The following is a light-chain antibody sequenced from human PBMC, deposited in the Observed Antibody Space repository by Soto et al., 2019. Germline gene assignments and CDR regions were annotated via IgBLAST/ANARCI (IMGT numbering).Light chain of an antibody. V-gene: IGLV2-14*01. CDR1: SSDVGGYNY. CDR3: SSYRSSSTLYV. CDR2: EVS. Sequence: QAVLTQPASVSGSPGQPITISCTGTSSDVGGYNYVSWYQQHPGKAPKLMIYEVSNRPSGVSNRFSGSKSGNTASLTISGLQAEDEADYYCSSYRSSSTLYVFGTGTKLTVL. J-gene: IGLJ1*01.